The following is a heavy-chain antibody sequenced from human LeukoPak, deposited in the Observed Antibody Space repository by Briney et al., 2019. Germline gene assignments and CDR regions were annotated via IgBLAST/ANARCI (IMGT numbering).Heavy chain of an antibody. CDR3: ARATGVNYDFWSGVYYYYGMDV. J-gene: IGHJ6*02. D-gene: IGHD3-3*01. CDR2: ISYDGSNK. Sequence: GGSLRLSCAASGFTFSSYGMHWVRQAPGKGLEWVAVISYDGSNKYYADSVKGRFTISRDNSKNTLYLQMNSLRAGDTAVYYCARATGVNYDFWSGVYYYYGMDVWGQGTTVTVSS. CDR1: GFTFSSYG. V-gene: IGHV3-30*03.